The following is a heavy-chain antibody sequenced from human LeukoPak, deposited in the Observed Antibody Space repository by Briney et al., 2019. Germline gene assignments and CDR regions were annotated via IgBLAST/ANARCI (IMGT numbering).Heavy chain of an antibody. Sequence: GGSLRLSCEASGFTFISYAMSWVRQAPRKGLEWVSAISGSGDTTYYADSVKGRFTISRDNSRNTLYLQMNSLRADDTAVYYCAKTSRSGTYYDFDYWGQGTLVTVSS. J-gene: IGHJ4*02. V-gene: IGHV3-23*01. CDR1: GFTFISYA. CDR3: AKTSRSGTYYDFDY. D-gene: IGHD1-26*01. CDR2: ISGSGDTT.